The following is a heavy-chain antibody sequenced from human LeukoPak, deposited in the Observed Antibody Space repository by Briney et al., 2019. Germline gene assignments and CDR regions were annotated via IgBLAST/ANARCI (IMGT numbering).Heavy chain of an antibody. V-gene: IGHV3-30*02. CDR1: GFTFSSYG. Sequence: GGSLRLSCAASGFTFSSYGMHWVRQAPGKGLEWVAFIRYDGSNKYYADSVKGRFTISRDNSKNTLHLQMNSLRAEDTAVYYCARDGARITMIVVGYYYYMDVWGKGTTVTVSS. CDR3: ARDGARITMIVVGYYYYMDV. D-gene: IGHD3-22*01. J-gene: IGHJ6*03. CDR2: IRYDGSNK.